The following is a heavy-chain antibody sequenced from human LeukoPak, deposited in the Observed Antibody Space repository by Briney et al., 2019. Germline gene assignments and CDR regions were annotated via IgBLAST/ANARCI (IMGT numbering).Heavy chain of an antibody. CDR3: ARDQLWFGELQSSFDP. V-gene: IGHV1-69*04. D-gene: IGHD3-10*01. CDR1: GGTFSRYA. CDR2: IIAIVGIA. Sequence: SVTVSCKDSGGTFSRYAISWVRQAPGQGLEWMGRIIAIVGIANYAQTLQGRVTITADKSTSTAYMELSSLRSEDTAVYYCARDQLWFGELQSSFDPWGQGTLVTVSS. J-gene: IGHJ5*02.